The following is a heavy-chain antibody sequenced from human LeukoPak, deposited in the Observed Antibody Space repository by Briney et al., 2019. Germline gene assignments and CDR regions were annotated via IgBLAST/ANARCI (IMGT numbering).Heavy chain of an antibody. Sequence: GGSLRLSCAASGFTFSSYWMHWVRQAPGKGLVWVSRINSDGSSTSYADSVKGRSTISRDNAKNTLYLQMNSLRAEDTAVYYCAPVGGYGDDGYFDYWGQGTLVTVSS. CDR2: INSDGSST. CDR3: APVGGYGDDGYFDY. V-gene: IGHV3-74*01. CDR1: GFTFSSYW. D-gene: IGHD4-17*01. J-gene: IGHJ4*02.